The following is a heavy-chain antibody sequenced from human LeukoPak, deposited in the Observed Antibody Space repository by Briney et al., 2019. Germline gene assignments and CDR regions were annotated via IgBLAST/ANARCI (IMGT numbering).Heavy chain of an antibody. CDR2: IYSGGST. CDR1: GFTVSSNY. D-gene: IGHD3-10*01. V-gene: IGHV3-66*01. J-gene: IGHJ4*02. Sequence: GGSQRLSCAASGFTVSSNYMSWIRQAPGKGLEWVSVIYSGGSTYYADSVKGRFTISRDNSKNTLYLQMNSLRAEDTAVYYCASPIWFGELLQEVWGQGTLVTVSS. CDR3: ASPIWFGELLQEV.